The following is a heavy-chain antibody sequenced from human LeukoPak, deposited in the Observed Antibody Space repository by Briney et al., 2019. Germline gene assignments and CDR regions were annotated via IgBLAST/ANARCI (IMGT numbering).Heavy chain of an antibody. CDR1: GFTFNKYG. V-gene: IGHV3-33*01. Sequence: PGGSLRLSCVASGFTFNKYGVHWVRQAPGKGLEWVAVIWYDGSYECFADSVKGRLAISRDNDKNTVTLQMNSLRVEDTAVYYCARDGSGLAVRGWFDFWGQGTLVTVSS. D-gene: IGHD3-10*01. J-gene: IGHJ5*01. CDR2: IWYDGSYE. CDR3: ARDGSGLAVRGWFDF.